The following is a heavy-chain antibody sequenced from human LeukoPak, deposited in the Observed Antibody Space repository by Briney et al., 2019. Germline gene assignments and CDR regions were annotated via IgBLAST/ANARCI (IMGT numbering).Heavy chain of an antibody. J-gene: IGHJ4*02. V-gene: IGHV4-59*01. CDR1: GGSISGYY. D-gene: IGHD5-24*01. Sequence: SGTLSLTCTVSGGSISGYYWSWIRHPPGKGLQWIGYIYYTGSTNYNPSLKSRVTISVDTSKNQFSLNLSSVTAADTAVYYCARGDGFVYFWGQGALVTVSS. CDR2: IYYTGST. CDR3: ARGDGFVYF.